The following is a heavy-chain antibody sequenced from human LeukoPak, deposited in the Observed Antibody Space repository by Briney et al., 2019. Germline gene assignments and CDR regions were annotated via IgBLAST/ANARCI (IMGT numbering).Heavy chain of an antibody. V-gene: IGHV1-18*01. J-gene: IGHJ3*02. CDR1: GYTFTTYG. CDR2: ISGYNGNT. D-gene: IGHD7-27*01. Sequence: ASVKVSCKTSGYTFTTYGISWVRQAPGQGLEWMGWISGYNGNTNYAQKLQGRVTMTTDTSTSTAHMELRSLRSDDTAVYYCARGGDGHRWGRRFDAFDIWGQRTMVTVSS. CDR3: ARGGDGHRWGRRFDAFDI.